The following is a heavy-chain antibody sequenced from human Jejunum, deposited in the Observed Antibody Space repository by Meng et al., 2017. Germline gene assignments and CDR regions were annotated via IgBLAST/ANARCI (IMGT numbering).Heavy chain of an antibody. Sequence: LLQESGPGLVKPSETLSLPCTVSGASISTGIYYWSWIRQHPGKGLEWIGYIYDSGTTSYNPSLKSPVTISMDTSKNQFSLRLGSVTAADTAVYYCVTIDYGEVFFVYWGQGTLVTVSS. D-gene: IGHD4-17*01. J-gene: IGHJ4*02. V-gene: IGHV4-31*01. CDR2: IYDSGTT. CDR3: VTIDYGEVFFVY. CDR1: GASISTGIYY.